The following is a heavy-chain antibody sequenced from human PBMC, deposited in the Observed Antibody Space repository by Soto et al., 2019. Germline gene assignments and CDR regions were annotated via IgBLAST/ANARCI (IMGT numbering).Heavy chain of an antibody. CDR3: AREGNLGRWLQPLAF. J-gene: IGHJ4*02. Sequence: SETLSLTCTVSGGSISSYYWSWIRQPPGKGLEWIGYIYYTGSTNYNPSLKSRVTISVDTSKNQFSLKLISVTAADTAKYFCAREGNLGRWLQPLAFWGQGTLVTVSS. CDR2: IYYTGST. CDR1: GGSISSYY. V-gene: IGHV4-59*01. D-gene: IGHD5-12*01.